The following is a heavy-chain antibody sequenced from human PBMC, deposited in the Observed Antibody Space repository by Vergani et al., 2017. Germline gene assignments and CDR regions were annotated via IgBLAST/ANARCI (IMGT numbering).Heavy chain of an antibody. CDR3: AKDQTIFGVVIVIDY. CDR1: GFTFSSYA. D-gene: IGHD3-3*01. V-gene: IGHV3-23*01. CDR2: ISGSGGST. Sequence: EVQLLESGGGLVQPGGSLRLSCAASGFTFSSYAMSWVRQAPGKGLGWVSAISGSGGSTYYADSVKGRFTISRDNSKNTLYLQMNSLRAEDTAVYYCAKDQTIFGVVIVIDYWGQGTLVTVSS. J-gene: IGHJ4*02.